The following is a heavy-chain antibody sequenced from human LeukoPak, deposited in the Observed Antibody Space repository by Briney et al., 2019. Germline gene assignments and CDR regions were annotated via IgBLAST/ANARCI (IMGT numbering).Heavy chain of an antibody. J-gene: IGHJ4*02. CDR3: AKYYYGSGSYSHLPSDY. CDR1: GFTFSSYA. Sequence: PGGSLRLSCAASGFTFSSYAMSWVRQAPGKGLEWVSAISGSGGSTYYADSVKGRFTISRDNSKNTLYLQMNSLRAEDTAVYYCAKYYYGSGSYSHLPSDYWGQGTLVTVSS. CDR2: ISGSGGST. V-gene: IGHV3-23*01. D-gene: IGHD3-10*01.